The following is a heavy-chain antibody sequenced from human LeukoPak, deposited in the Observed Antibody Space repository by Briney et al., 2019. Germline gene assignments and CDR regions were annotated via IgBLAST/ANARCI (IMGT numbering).Heavy chain of an antibody. CDR3: VKDYGPKQLVFFDS. Sequence: PGRSLRLSCAASGFAFTSYAMSWVRQAPGKGLEWVSAITGSGDSTFYVNSVKGRFTMSRDNSKNTLYVQMNSLRAEDTAVYYCVKDYGPKQLVFFDSWGQGTLVTVSS. D-gene: IGHD6-13*01. CDR1: GFAFTSYA. CDR2: ITGSGDST. V-gene: IGHV3-23*01. J-gene: IGHJ4*02.